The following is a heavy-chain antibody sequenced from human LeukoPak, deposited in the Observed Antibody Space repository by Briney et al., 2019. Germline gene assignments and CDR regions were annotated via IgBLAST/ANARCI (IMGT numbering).Heavy chain of an antibody. CDR1: GYTYTTDG. J-gene: IGHJ6*02. D-gene: IGHD3-3*01. CDR3: ASTYYDFWSGYSRYYYYGMDV. CDR2: IDTYSGKT. Sequence: ASVKVSCKASGYTYTTDGISWVRQAPGQGLEWMGWIDTYSGKTNYAQKFQGRVTMTSDTSTSTAYMELRSLRSDDTAVYYCASTYYDFWSGYSRYYYYGMDVWGQGTTVTVSS. V-gene: IGHV1-18*01.